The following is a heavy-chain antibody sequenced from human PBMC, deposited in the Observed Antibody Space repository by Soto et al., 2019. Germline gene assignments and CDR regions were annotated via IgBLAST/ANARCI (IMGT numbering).Heavy chain of an antibody. J-gene: IGHJ4*02. Sequence: ASVKVSCKSSGYTFTSYAMHCVRQAPGQRLEWMGWINAGNGNTKYSQKFQGRVTITRDTSASTAYMELSSLRSEDTAVYYCASQGILTGYVDYWGQGTLVTVSS. CDR2: INAGNGNT. D-gene: IGHD3-9*01. CDR3: ASQGILTGYVDY. V-gene: IGHV1-3*01. CDR1: GYTFTSYA.